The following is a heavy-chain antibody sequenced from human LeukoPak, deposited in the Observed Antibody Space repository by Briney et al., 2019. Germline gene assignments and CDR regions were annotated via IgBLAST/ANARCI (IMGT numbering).Heavy chain of an antibody. V-gene: IGHV3-23*01. D-gene: IGHD3-10*01. CDR2: ITSSGGST. CDR3: AKAPFSSGSSLYFDY. J-gene: IGHJ4*02. CDR1: GFTFTSYA. Sequence: GGSLRLSCAASGFTFTSYAMGWVRQAPGKGLEWVSHITSSGGSTYYADSVKGRFTISRDNSKNTLYLQMNSLRAEDTAVYYCAKAPFSSGSSLYFDYWGQGTLVTVSS.